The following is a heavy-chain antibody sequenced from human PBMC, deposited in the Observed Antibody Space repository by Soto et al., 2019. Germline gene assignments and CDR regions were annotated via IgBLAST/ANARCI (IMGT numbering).Heavy chain of an antibody. J-gene: IGHJ6*02. CDR2: ISYDGSNK. CDR3: AKDRYSSPFMRYYYYGMDV. V-gene: IGHV3-30*18. Sequence: GSLRLSGAASGFTFSSYGMHWVRQAPGKGLEWVAVISYDGSNKYYADSVKGRFTISRDNSKNTLYLQMNSLRAEDTAVYYCAKDRYSSPFMRYYYYGMDVWGQGTTVTVS. D-gene: IGHD6-6*01. CDR1: GFTFSSYG.